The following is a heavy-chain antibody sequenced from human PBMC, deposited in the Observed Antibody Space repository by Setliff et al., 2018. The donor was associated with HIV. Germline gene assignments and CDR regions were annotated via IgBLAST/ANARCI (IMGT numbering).Heavy chain of an antibody. CDR3: AKHWVRTHDYWGQGTLVTVSSGKNGHSRAFDYYYYYYMDV. J-gene: IGHJ6*03. Sequence: AGGSLRLSCAASGFTFSNYAMSWVRQAPGKGLEWVSGISGSAGTTYYADSVKGRFTISRDNSKNTLYLQMNSLRAEDTAIYYCAKHWVRTHDYWGQGTLVTVSSGKNGHSRAFDYYYYYYMDVWGKGTTVTVSS. CDR2: ISGSAGTT. V-gene: IGHV3-23*01. CDR1: GFTFSNYA. D-gene: IGHD4-17*01.